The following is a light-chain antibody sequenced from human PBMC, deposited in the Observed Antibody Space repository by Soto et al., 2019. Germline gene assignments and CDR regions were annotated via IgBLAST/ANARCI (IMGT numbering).Light chain of an antibody. CDR3: QKYNGAPWT. J-gene: IGKJ1*01. CDR2: GAS. CDR1: QSVSSSY. Sequence: EIVLTQSPGTLSLSPGERATLSCRASQSVSSSYLAWYQQKPGQAPRLLIYGASSRATGIPDRFSGSGSGTDFTLTISRLEPEDVATYYCQKYNGAPWTFGQGTKVEIK. V-gene: IGKV3-20*01.